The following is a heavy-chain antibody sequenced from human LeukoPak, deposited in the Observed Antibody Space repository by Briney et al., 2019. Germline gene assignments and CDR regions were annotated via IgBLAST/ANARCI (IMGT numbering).Heavy chain of an antibody. CDR1: GYTLTELS. D-gene: IGHD6-13*01. CDR2: IDPTGGST. CDR3: ARDSRNWASDY. Sequence: ASVKVSCKVSGYTLTELSMHWVRQAPGQGLEWMGIIDPTGGSTSYEQKFQGRITMTRDTATSTVYMELSSLRSEDTAVYYCARDSRNWASDYWGQGTLVTVSS. J-gene: IGHJ4*02. V-gene: IGHV1-46*01.